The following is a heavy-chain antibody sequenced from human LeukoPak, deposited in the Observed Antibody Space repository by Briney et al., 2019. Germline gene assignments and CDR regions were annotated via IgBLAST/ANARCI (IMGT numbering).Heavy chain of an antibody. Sequence: GGSLRLSCAASGFTFSDYYMSWVRQAPGKGLEWVSYISSSGSTIYYADSVKGRFTISMDNAKNSLYLQMNSLRAEDTAVYYCARDGVVDATLLDYWGQGTLVTVSS. CDR1: GFTFSDYY. V-gene: IGHV3-11*01. CDR2: ISSSGSTI. D-gene: IGHD2-15*01. J-gene: IGHJ4*02. CDR3: ARDGVVDATLLDY.